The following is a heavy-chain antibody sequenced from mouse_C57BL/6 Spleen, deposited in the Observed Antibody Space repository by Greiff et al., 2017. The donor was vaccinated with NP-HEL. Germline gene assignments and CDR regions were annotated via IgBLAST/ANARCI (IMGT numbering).Heavy chain of an antibody. Sequence: QVQLKESGAELVRPGTSVKVSCKASGYAFTNYLIEWVKQRPGQGLEWIGVINPGSGGTNYNEKFKGKATLTADKSSSTAYMQRSSLTSGDSAVYFWESGIYYGRSYGGKGTTLTVSS. CDR2: INPGSGGT. V-gene: IGHV1-54*01. D-gene: IGHD1-1*01. CDR3: ESGIYYGRSY. J-gene: IGHJ2*01. CDR1: GYAFTNYL.